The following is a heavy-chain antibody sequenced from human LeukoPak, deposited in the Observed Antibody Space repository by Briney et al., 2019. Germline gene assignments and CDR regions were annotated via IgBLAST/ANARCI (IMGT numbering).Heavy chain of an antibody. V-gene: IGHV1-69*05. CDR1: GGTFSSYA. D-gene: IGHD4-17*01. Sequence: ASVKVSCKASGGTFSSYAISWVRQAPEQGLEWMGRIIPIFGTANYAQKLQGRVTITTDESTSTAYVELSSLRSEDTAVYYCARALTTVTYYFDYWGQGTLVTVSS. J-gene: IGHJ4*02. CDR2: IIPIFGTA. CDR3: ARALTTVTYYFDY.